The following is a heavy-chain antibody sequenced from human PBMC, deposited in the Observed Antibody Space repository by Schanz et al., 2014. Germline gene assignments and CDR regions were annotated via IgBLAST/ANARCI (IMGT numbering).Heavy chain of an antibody. CDR2: LSGSDGST. J-gene: IGHJ6*02. CDR1: GFTFSTYA. CDR3: AKDSCSSTSCYGYGMDV. Sequence: VQLVESGGGLVKPGGSLRLSCAASGFTFSTYAMSWVRQAPGKGLEWVAALSGSDGSTYYADSVKGRFTISRDNSKSTLYLQMNSLRAEDTAVYYCAKDSCSSTSCYGYGMDVWGQGSTVTVSS. D-gene: IGHD2-2*01. V-gene: IGHV3-23*04.